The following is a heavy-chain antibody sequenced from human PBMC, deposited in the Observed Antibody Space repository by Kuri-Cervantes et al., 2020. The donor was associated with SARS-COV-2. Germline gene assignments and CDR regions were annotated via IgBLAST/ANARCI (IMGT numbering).Heavy chain of an antibody. CDR2: MNPDTGNA. V-gene: IGHV1-8*02. D-gene: IGHD3-10*01. CDR1: GYTFTNND. J-gene: IGHJ4*02. CDR3: ATDLMVRGVIRLDY. Sequence: PSVKVSCKASGYTFTNNDINWVRQASGQGLEWMGWMNPDTGNAGYAQKFQGRVTMTEDTSTDTAYMELSSLRSEDTAVYYCATDLMVRGVIRLDYWGQGTLVTVSS.